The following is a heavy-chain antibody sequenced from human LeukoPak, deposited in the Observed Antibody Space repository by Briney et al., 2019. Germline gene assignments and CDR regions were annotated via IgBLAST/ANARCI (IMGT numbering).Heavy chain of an antibody. V-gene: IGHV4-39*01. CDR3: AERGMTTGGGGDY. D-gene: IGHD4-17*01. Sequence: PSETLSLTCTVSGGSISSSSYYWGWIRQPPGKGLEWIGSIYYSGSTYYNPSLKSRVTISVDTSKNQFPLKLSSVTAADTAVDYWAERGMTTGGGGDYWGQGTLVTVSS. J-gene: IGHJ4*02. CDR1: GGSISSSSYY. CDR2: IYYSGST.